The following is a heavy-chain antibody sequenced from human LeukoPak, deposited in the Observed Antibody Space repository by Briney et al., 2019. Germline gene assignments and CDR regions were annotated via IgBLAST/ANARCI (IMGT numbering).Heavy chain of an antibody. J-gene: IGHJ3*02. CDR1: GFTFSNYW. Sequence: PGGSLRLSCAASGFTFSNYWMHWVRQAPGKGLEWVAGISYDGSNKYYADSVKGRFTISRDNSKNTLYLQMNSLRAEDTAVYYCAREPERGVVTHAFDIWGQGTMVTVSS. CDR3: AREPERGVVTHAFDI. D-gene: IGHD3-22*01. V-gene: IGHV3-30*03. CDR2: ISYDGSNK.